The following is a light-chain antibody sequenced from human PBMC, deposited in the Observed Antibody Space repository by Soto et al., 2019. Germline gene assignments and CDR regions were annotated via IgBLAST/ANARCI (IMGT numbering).Light chain of an antibody. CDR3: QQSSSTPYS. J-gene: IGKJ2*03. V-gene: IGKV3D-15*01. CDR2: GAS. CDR1: QSVTST. Sequence: EIVMTQSPATLSVSPGEATTLSCRASQSVTSTLAWYQQKPGQAPRLLIYGASTRPTGIPARFSGSGSGTDFTLTINSLQPGDFATYYCQQSSSTPYSFGQGTKVEIK.